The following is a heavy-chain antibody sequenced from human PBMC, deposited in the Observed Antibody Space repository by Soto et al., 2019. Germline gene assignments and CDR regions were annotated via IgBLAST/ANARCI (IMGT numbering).Heavy chain of an antibody. CDR2: IYYSGST. CDR3: ARHAGSSWVWFDP. D-gene: IGHD6-13*01. V-gene: IGHV4-39*01. J-gene: IGHJ5*02. Sequence: SETLSLTCTVSGGSISSSSYYWGWIRQPPGKGLEWIGSIYYSGSTYYNPSLKSRVTISVDTSKNQFSLKLSSVTAADTAVYYCARHAGSSWVWFDPWGQGTLVTVSS. CDR1: GGSISSSSYY.